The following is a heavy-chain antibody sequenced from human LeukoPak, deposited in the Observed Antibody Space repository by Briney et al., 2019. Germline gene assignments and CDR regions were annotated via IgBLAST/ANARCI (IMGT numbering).Heavy chain of an antibody. V-gene: IGHV3-15*01. CDR1: GFTFSSYS. CDR2: IKSKTDGETT. CDR3: TTDLGTYYHGSQRLIPIDY. Sequence: GGSLRLSCAASGFTFSSYSMNWVRQAPGKGLEWIGRIKSKTDGETTNYAEPVRGRFTISRDDSKSAVYLQMSSLKIEDTAVYYCTTDLGTYYHGSQRLIPIDYWGQGTLVTVSS. J-gene: IGHJ4*02. D-gene: IGHD3-10*01.